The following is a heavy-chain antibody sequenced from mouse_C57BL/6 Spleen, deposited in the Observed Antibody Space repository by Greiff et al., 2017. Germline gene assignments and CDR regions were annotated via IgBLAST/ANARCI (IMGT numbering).Heavy chain of an antibody. D-gene: IGHD3-2*02. Sequence: EVQLQQSGPELVKPGASVKISCKASGYTFTDYYMNWVKQSHGKSLEWIGDINPNNGGTSYNQKFKGKATLTVDKSSSTAYMELRSLTSEDSAVYYCAREGGSGYAMDYWGQGTSVTVSS. J-gene: IGHJ4*01. CDR1: GYTFTDYY. CDR2: INPNNGGT. V-gene: IGHV1-26*01. CDR3: AREGGSGYAMDY.